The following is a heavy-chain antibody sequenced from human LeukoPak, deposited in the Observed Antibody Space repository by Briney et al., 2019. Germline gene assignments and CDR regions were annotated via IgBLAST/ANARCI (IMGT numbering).Heavy chain of an antibody. Sequence: ASVKVSCKASGYTFTAYYMHWVRRAPGQGLEWMGWINPNSGGTNSSQKFQDRVTLTRDTSISTAYMELGSLRSDDTAIYYCARAYGSGSSYHPDYWGQGTLVTVSS. J-gene: IGHJ4*02. CDR1: GYTFTAYY. D-gene: IGHD3-10*01. V-gene: IGHV1-2*02. CDR3: ARAYGSGSSYHPDY. CDR2: INPNSGGT.